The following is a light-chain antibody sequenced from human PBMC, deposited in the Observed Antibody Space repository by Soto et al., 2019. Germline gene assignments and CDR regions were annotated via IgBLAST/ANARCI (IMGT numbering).Light chain of an antibody. Sequence: DVVMTQSPLSLPVTLGQPASISCRSSQSLVSGDGNTYLNWFQQRPGQSPRRLIYKVSNRDSGVXDXXSGSVSGIDFTLKISRVDAEDVGIYFCVQASHWPYTFGQGTKLEIK. J-gene: IGKJ2*01. V-gene: IGKV2-30*01. CDR3: VQASHWPYT. CDR1: QSLVSGDGNTY. CDR2: KVS.